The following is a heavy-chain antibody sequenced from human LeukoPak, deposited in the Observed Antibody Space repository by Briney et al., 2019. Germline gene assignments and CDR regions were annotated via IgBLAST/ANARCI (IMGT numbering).Heavy chain of an antibody. V-gene: IGHV1-18*01. Sequence: ASVKVSCKASGYTFTSYGISWVRQAPGQGLEWMGWISAYNGNTNYAQKLQGRVTMTTDTSTSTAYMELRSLRSDDTAVYYCASDEQYSSSWYGADYWGQGTLVTVSS. CDR2: ISAYNGNT. CDR3: ASDEQYSSSWYGADY. J-gene: IGHJ4*02. CDR1: GYTFTSYG. D-gene: IGHD6-13*01.